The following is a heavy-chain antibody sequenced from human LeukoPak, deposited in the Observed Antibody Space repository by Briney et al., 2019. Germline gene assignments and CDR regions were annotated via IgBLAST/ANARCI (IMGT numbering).Heavy chain of an antibody. V-gene: IGHV3-53*01. Sequence: QTGGSLRLSCAASGITVSTNYMSWVRQAPGKGLEWVSIAFSDGRTFYADSVKGRFTISRDRSKNTVFLQMNSLRAEDTAVYYCARGDFDYWGQGTLVTVSS. CDR1: GITVSTNY. J-gene: IGHJ4*02. CDR2: AFSDGRT. CDR3: ARGDFDY.